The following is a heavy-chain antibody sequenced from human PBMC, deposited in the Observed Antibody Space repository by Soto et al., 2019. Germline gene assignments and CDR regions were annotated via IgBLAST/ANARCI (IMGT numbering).Heavy chain of an antibody. J-gene: IGHJ4*02. D-gene: IGHD3-3*01. V-gene: IGHV5-51*01. Sequence: GESLKISCKGSGYNFAGYWIAWVRQLPGKGLELMGIIYPSDSDTRYSPSLQGKVTISADKSSSSAYLQWSSLRASDTAMYYCGRGGVSTRPFHYWGQGTPVTVSS. CDR3: GRGGVSTRPFHY. CDR2: IYPSDSDT. CDR1: GYNFAGYW.